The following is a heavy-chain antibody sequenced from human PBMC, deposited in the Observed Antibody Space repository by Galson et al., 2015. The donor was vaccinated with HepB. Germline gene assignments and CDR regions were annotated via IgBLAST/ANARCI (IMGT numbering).Heavy chain of an antibody. CDR3: ARGIIAVASGFDY. D-gene: IGHD6-19*01. V-gene: IGHV3-21*01. J-gene: IGHJ4*02. CDR2: ISSSSSYI. Sequence: SLRLSCAASGFTFSSYSMNWVRQAPGKGLEWVSSISSSSSYIYYADSVKGRFTISRDNAKNSLYLQMNSLRAEDTAVYYCARGIIAVASGFDYWGQGTLVTVSS. CDR1: GFTFSSYS.